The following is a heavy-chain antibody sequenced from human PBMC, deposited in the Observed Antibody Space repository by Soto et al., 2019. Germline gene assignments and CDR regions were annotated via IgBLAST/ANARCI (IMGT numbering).Heavy chain of an antibody. CDR1: GYTFTSYY. V-gene: IGHV1-46*01. J-gene: IGHJ6*02. D-gene: IGHD4-17*01. CDR3: ARKYGDGYYYYGMDV. Sequence: ASVKVSCKASGYTFTSYYMHWVRQAPGQGLEWMGIINPSGGSTSYAQKFQGRVTMTRGTSTSTVYMELSSLRSEDTAVYYCARKYGDGYYYYGMDVWGQGTTVTVSS. CDR2: INPSGGST.